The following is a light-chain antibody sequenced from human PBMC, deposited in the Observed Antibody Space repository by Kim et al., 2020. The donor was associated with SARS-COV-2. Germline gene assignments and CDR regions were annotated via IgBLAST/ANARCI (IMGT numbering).Light chain of an antibody. V-gene: IGKV1-16*01. Sequence: SASVGDRVTITCRAGQDIGNSLVWFQQKPGKAHKSLISGASTLQSGVPSRFGGSGSGTDFSLTISSLQPEDFATHYCQQYARYPVTFGQGTKLEI. CDR1: QDIGNS. CDR3: QQYARYPVT. J-gene: IGKJ2*01. CDR2: GAS.